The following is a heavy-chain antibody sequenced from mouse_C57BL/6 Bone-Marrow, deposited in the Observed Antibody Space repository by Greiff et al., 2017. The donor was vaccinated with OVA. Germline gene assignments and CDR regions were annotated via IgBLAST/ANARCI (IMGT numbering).Heavy chain of an antibody. V-gene: IGHV5-12*01. Sequence: EVKLEESGGGLVQPGGSLKLSCAASGFTFSDYYMYWVRQTPEKRLEWVAYISNGGGSTYYPDTVKGRFTISRDNAKNTLYLQMSRLKSEDTAMYYCARQGGLLLRSFDYWGQGTTLTVSS. J-gene: IGHJ2*01. CDR1: GFTFSDYY. D-gene: IGHD1-1*01. CDR3: ARQGGLLLRSFDY. CDR2: ISNGGGST.